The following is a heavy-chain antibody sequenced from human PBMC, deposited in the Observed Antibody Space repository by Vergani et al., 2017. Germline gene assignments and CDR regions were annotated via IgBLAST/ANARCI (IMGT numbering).Heavy chain of an antibody. CDR1: GASIRSSNYY. CDR2: IYYSGST. Sequence: QLQLQESGPGLVKPSATLSLTCSVSGASIRSSNYYWGCIRQPPGKGLEWIARIYYSGSTYYNPSLKSRVTISVDTSKNRFSLRLSSVTAADTAVYCCARHSTVGWLGKLGWIEPWGQGMRVTVSS. J-gene: IGHJ5*02. V-gene: IGHV4-39*01. CDR3: ARHSTVGWLGKLGWIEP. D-gene: IGHD6-19*01.